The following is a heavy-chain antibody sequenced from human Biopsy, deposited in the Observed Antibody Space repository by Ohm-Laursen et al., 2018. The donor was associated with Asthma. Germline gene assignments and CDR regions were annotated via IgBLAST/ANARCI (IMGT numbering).Heavy chain of an antibody. CDR3: ARGGLGYCSSTSCYQNYYYGMDV. CDR2: IWYDGSNK. Sequence: SLRLSCSASGFTFSSYGMHWVRQAPGKGLEWAAVIWYDGSNKYYADSVKGRFTISRDNSKNTLYLQMNSLRAEDTAVYYCARGGLGYCSSTSCYQNYYYGMDVWGQGTTITVSS. CDR1: GFTFSSYG. V-gene: IGHV3-33*01. J-gene: IGHJ6*02. D-gene: IGHD2-2*01.